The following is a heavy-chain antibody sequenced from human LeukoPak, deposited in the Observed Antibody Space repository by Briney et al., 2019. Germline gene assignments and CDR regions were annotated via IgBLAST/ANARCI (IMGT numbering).Heavy chain of an antibody. Sequence: PGGSLRLSCAASGFTFSSYAMSWVRQAPGKGLEWVSVISGSGGNTYYADSVKGRFTISRDNAKNSLYLQMNSLRAEDTAVYYCARDGAANDYVWGSYRRYYFDYWGQGTLVTVSS. V-gene: IGHV3-23*01. CDR2: ISGSGGNT. J-gene: IGHJ4*02. D-gene: IGHD3-16*02. CDR1: GFTFSSYA. CDR3: ARDGAANDYVWGSYRRYYFDY.